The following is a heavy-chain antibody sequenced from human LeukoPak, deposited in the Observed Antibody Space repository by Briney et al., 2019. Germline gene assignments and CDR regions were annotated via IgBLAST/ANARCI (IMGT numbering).Heavy chain of an antibody. J-gene: IGHJ4*02. V-gene: IGHV3-66*02. D-gene: IGHD3-22*01. Sequence: GGSLRLSCAASGFTVSSNYMSWVRQAPGKGLEWVSVIYSGGSTYYADSVKGRFTISRDNSKNTLYLQMNSLRAEDTAVYYCARVYYDSSGYYGTFDYWGQGTLVTVSS. CDR1: GFTVSSNY. CDR2: IYSGGST. CDR3: ARVYYDSSGYYGTFDY.